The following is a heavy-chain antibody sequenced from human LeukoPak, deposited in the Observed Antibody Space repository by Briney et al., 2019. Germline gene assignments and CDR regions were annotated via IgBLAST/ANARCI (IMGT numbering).Heavy chain of an antibody. CDR1: GYTFTSYG. CDR2: ISAYNGNT. CDR3: ARGPFTYYYCYYMDV. Sequence: ASVKVSCTASGYTFTSYGISWVRQAPGQGLEWMGWISAYNGNTNYAQKLQGRVTMTTDTSTSTAYMELRSLRSDDTAVYYCARGPFTYYYCYYMDVWGKGTTVTVSS. V-gene: IGHV1-18*01. J-gene: IGHJ6*03.